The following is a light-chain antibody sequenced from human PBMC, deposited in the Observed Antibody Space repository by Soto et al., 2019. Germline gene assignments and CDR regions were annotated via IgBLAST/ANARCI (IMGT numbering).Light chain of an antibody. V-gene: IGKV3-20*01. J-gene: IGKJ5*01. CDR3: QQYGSFSIT. CDR1: QSVSSTY. Sequence: EIVLTQSPGTLSLSPGARAPLSCRASQSVSSTYLAWYQQKPGQAPRLLIYGASSRATGIPDRFSGGGSGTDFTLTISRLEPEDFAVYYCQQYGSFSITFGQGTRLEIK. CDR2: GAS.